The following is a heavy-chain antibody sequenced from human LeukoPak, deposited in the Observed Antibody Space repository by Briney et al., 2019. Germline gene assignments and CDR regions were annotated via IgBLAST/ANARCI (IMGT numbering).Heavy chain of an antibody. D-gene: IGHD6-19*01. CDR3: AGAGIAVAGNAEYFQH. V-gene: IGHV5-10-1*01. CDR1: GYSFTSYW. CDR2: IDPSDSYT. Sequence: GESLKISCKGSGYSFTSYWVSWVRQMPGKGLEWMGRIDPSDSYTNYSPSFQGHVTISADKSISTAYLQWSSLKASDTAMYYCAGAGIAVAGNAEYFQHWGQGTLVTVSS. J-gene: IGHJ1*01.